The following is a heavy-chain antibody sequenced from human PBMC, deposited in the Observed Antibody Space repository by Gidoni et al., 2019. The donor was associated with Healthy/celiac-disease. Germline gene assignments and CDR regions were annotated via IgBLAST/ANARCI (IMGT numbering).Heavy chain of an antibody. Sequence: QVQLQESGPGLVKPSQTLSLTCTVSGGSISSGRYYWSWIRQPAGKGLEWIGRIYTSGSTNYNPSLKSRVTISVDTSKNQFSLKLSSVTAADTAVYYCAREKYDFWSGYLNWFDPWGQGTLVTVSS. CDR2: IYTSGST. J-gene: IGHJ5*02. CDR1: GGSISSGRYY. D-gene: IGHD3-3*01. CDR3: AREKYDFWSGYLNWFDP. V-gene: IGHV4-61*02.